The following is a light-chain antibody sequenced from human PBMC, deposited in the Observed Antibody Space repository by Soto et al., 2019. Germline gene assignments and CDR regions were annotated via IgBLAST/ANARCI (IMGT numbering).Light chain of an antibody. Sequence: IQMTQSPSSLSASVGDRVTITCRASQGISNELGWYQQRPGKAPKVLIYGASNLQSGVPSRFSGSASGTDFTLTISSMQPEDFATYYCLQDYTYPWTFGQGTKVDIK. V-gene: IGKV1-6*01. CDR3: LQDYTYPWT. CDR1: QGISNE. CDR2: GAS. J-gene: IGKJ1*01.